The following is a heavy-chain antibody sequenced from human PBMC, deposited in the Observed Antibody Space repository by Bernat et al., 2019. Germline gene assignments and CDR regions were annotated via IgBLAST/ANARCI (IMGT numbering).Heavy chain of an antibody. J-gene: IGHJ2*01. CDR3: ARHINSLIEGYFDL. V-gene: IGHV3-33*01. CDR1: GFTFSSYG. CDR2: IYHDASNK. D-gene: IGHD2/OR15-2a*01. Sequence: QVQLVESGGGVVQPGRSLRLSCAASGFTFSSYGMHWVRQAPGKGLEWVAVIYHDASNKYYSDFVKGRFTISRDDYKNTLYLQMNSLRPEDTAVYSCARHINSLIEGYFDLWGPGTLVTVSS.